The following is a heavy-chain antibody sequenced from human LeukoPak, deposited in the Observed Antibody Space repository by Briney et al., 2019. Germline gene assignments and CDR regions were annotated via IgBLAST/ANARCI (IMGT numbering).Heavy chain of an antibody. CDR2: IKQDGSEK. V-gene: IGHV3-7*01. D-gene: IGHD3-10*01. CDR1: GFTFSSFW. J-gene: IGHJ3*02. CDR3: ARDLMAQKYYYFPDI. Sequence: GGSLRLSCAASGFTFSSFWMSWVRQAPGKGPEWVANIKQDGSEKYYVDSVKGRFTISRDNAKNSLWLQMNSLRAEDTAVYYCARDLMAQKYYYFPDIWGQGTMVTVSS.